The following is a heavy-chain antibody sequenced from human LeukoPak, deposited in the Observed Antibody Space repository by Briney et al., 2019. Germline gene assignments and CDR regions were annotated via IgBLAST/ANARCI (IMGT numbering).Heavy chain of an antibody. CDR3: ARRGRNWNIVAFDI. CDR1: GGSISSSSYY. CDR2: IYYSGST. J-gene: IGHJ3*02. Sequence: PSETLSLTCTVSGGSISSSSYYWGWIRQPPGKGLEWIGSIYYSGSTYYNPSLKSRVTISVDTSKNQFSLKLSSVTAADTAVYYCARRGRNWNIVAFDIWGQGTMVTVSS. V-gene: IGHV4-39*01. D-gene: IGHD1/OR15-1a*01.